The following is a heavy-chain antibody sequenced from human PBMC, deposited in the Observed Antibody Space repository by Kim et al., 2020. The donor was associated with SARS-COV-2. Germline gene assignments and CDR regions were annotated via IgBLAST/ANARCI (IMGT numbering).Heavy chain of an antibody. J-gene: IGHJ1*01. CDR3: AKDEWELRLWRGYFQH. Sequence: GGSLRLSCAASGFTFSSYAMSWVRQAPGKGLEWVSAISGSGGSTYYADSVKGRFTISRDNSKNTLYLQMNSLRAEDTAVYYCAKDEWELRLWRGYFQHWGQGTLVTVSS. CDR2: ISGSGGST. CDR1: GFTFSSYA. D-gene: IGHD1-26*01. V-gene: IGHV3-23*01.